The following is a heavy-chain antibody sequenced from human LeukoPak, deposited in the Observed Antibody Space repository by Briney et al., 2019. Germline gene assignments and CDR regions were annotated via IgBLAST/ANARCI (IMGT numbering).Heavy chain of an antibody. Sequence: SETLSLTCAVSGGPFRGFFWSWIRQAPGKGLEWIAEVSHGGTSNYNPSLKGRITISVDTSKSQFSLKLTSVTAADTAVYYCARGIFYGGRKQYIWFDLWAQGTLVTVSS. V-gene: IGHV4-34*01. CDR2: VSHGGTS. CDR3: ARGIFYGGRKQYIWFDL. J-gene: IGHJ5*02. D-gene: IGHD2/OR15-2a*01. CDR1: GGPFRGFF.